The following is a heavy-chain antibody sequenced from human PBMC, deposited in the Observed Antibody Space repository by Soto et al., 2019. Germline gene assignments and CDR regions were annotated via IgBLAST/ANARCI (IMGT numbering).Heavy chain of an antibody. J-gene: IGHJ4*02. V-gene: IGHV1-69*13. CDR3: ASDYYYGSGSYLYYFDY. CDR1: GGTFSSYA. Sequence: SVKVSCKASGGTFSSYAISWVRQAPGQGLEWMGGIIPIFGTANYAQKFQGRVTITADESTSTAYMELSSLRSEDTAVYYCASDYYYGSGSYLYYFDYWGQGTLVTVSS. D-gene: IGHD3-10*01. CDR2: IIPIFGTA.